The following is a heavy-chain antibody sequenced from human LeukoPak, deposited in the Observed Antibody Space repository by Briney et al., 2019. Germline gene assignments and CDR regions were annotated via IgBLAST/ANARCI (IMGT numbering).Heavy chain of an antibody. CDR1: GYTFTGYY. CDR2: ISFNRGGT. Sequence: GASVKVSCKASGYTFTGYYMHWVRQAPGQGLEWMGWISFNRGGTTYAEKFQGRVTMTRDTSISTAYMDLNRLRSDDTAVYYCARVVAVTGTPVYYMDVWGKGTTVTVSS. CDR3: ARVVAVTGTPVYYMDV. V-gene: IGHV1-2*02. J-gene: IGHJ6*03. D-gene: IGHD6-19*01.